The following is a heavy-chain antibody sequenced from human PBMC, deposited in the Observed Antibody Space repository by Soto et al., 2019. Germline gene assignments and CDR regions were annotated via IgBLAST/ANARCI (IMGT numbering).Heavy chain of an antibody. Sequence: ASVKVSCKASGYTFTSYGISWVRQAPGQGLEWMGWISAYNGNTNYAQKLQGRVTMTTDTSTSTAYMELRSLRSDDTAVYYRARAYDFWSGLDYYYGMDVWGQGTTVTVYS. CDR2: ISAYNGNT. D-gene: IGHD3-3*01. V-gene: IGHV1-18*01. CDR3: ARAYDFWSGLDYYYGMDV. J-gene: IGHJ6*02. CDR1: GYTFTSYG.